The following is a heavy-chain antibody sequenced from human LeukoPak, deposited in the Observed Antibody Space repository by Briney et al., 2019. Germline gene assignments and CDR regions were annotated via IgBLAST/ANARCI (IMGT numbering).Heavy chain of an antibody. V-gene: IGHV3-64D*09. Sequence: PGGSLRLSCSASGFTFSTYAMHWVRQAPGKGLEYVSSISSNGGSTYYADSVKGRFTISRDNSKNTLYLQMSSLRPDDTAVYFCVKPNSDFWSGYQYYGMDVWGQGTTVTVSS. J-gene: IGHJ6*02. CDR1: GFTFSTYA. CDR2: ISSNGGST. D-gene: IGHD3-3*01. CDR3: VKPNSDFWSGYQYYGMDV.